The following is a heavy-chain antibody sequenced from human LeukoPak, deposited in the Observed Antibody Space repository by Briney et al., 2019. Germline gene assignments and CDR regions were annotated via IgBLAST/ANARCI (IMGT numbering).Heavy chain of an antibody. D-gene: IGHD5-24*01. CDR2: IIPIFGIA. Sequence: SVKVSCKASGGTFSSYAISWVRQAPGQGLEWMGRIIPIFGIANYAQKFQGRVTITADKSTSTAYMELSSLRSEDTAVYYCARVQGGDGHNPELYYYGMDVWGQGTTVTVSS. J-gene: IGHJ6*02. V-gene: IGHV1-69*04. CDR3: ARVQGGDGHNPELYYYGMDV. CDR1: GGTFSSYA.